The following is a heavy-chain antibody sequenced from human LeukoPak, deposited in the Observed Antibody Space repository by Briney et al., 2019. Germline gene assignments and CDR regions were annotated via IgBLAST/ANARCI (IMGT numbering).Heavy chain of an antibody. J-gene: IGHJ5*02. D-gene: IGHD1-14*01. Sequence: GSLRLSCAASGFTFSSYAMSWVRQAPGKGLEWVGQIDHGGSTNYNPSLKSRVTISLDTSKNQFSLKLSYVTAADTAVYYCARGGNGFDPWGQGTLVTVSS. V-gene: IGHV4-34*01. CDR3: ARGGNGFDP. CDR1: GFTFSSYA. CDR2: IDHGGST.